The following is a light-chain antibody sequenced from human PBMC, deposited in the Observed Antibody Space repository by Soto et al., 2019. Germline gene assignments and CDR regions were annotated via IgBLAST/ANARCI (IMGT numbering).Light chain of an antibody. Sequence: DIQXXXXPSXXXASVGDXVXXXXXXSQSXXXWLAWYQQKPGKAPKLLIYKASSLESGVPSSFSGSGSGTEFTLTISSLQPDDFATYYCQQFNDYPLTFGGGTKVEIK. V-gene: IGKV1-5*03. CDR2: KAS. CDR3: QQFNDYPLT. J-gene: IGKJ4*01. CDR1: QSXXXW.